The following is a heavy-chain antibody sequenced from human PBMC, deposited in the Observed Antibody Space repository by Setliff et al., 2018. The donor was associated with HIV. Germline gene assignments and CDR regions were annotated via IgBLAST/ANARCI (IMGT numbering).Heavy chain of an antibody. J-gene: IGHJ1*01. V-gene: IGHV4-59*01. CDR3: ARGGYSYGFGRHRAYFQY. Sequence: PSETLSLTCTVSGGSISSYDWSWIRQPPGKGLEWIGYIYYSGSTNYNPSLKSRVTISVDTSKNQFSLKLSSVTAADTAVYYCARGGYSYGFGRHRAYFQYWGQGTQVTVSS. D-gene: IGHD5-18*01. CDR1: GGSISSYD. CDR2: IYYSGST.